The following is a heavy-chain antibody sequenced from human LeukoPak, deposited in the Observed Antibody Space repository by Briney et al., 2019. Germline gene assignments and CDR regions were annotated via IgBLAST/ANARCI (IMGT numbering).Heavy chain of an antibody. V-gene: IGHV3-48*04. D-gene: IGHD5-18*01. CDR1: GFTFSSYS. CDR2: ISSSSSIM. CDR3: ARIDTAARDFDN. J-gene: IGHJ4*02. Sequence: GSLRLSCAASGFTFSSYSMNWVRQAPGKGLEVVSYISSSSSIMYYADSVKGRFTISRDNAKKSLYLQMNSLRAEDTAVYYCARIDTAARDFDNWGQGTLVTVSS.